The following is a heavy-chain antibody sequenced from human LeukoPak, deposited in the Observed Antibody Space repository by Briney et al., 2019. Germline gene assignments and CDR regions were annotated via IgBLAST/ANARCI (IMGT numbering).Heavy chain of an antibody. V-gene: IGHV3-30-3*01. Sequence: PGRSLRLSCAASGFTFSSYAMHWVRQAPGKGLEWVAVISYDGSNKYYADSVKGRFTISRDNSKNTLYLQMNSLRAEDTAVYYCARGDTAMVSYYFDYWGQGTLVTVSS. CDR3: ARGDTAMVSYYFDY. CDR2: ISYDGSNK. D-gene: IGHD5-18*01. CDR1: GFTFSSYA. J-gene: IGHJ4*02.